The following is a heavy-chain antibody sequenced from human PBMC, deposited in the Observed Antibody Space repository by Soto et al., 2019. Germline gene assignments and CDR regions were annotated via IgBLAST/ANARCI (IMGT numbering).Heavy chain of an antibody. J-gene: IGHJ4*02. V-gene: IGHV3-23*01. CDR1: GFNFRSYA. CDR3: ADGKPPGY. CDR2: ISGRGGST. Sequence: GGSLRISPAASGFNFRSYALSWVRQAPGKGLEWVSAISGRGGSTYDADSVRGRFTISRDNAKKTLYPQMNSLRAEDTAVYYWADGKPPGYWGQGTLVTFSS.